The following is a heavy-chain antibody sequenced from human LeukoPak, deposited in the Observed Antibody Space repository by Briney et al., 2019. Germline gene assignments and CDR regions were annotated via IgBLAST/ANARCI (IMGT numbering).Heavy chain of an antibody. CDR3: AKAGHDFWSGYSSWFDY. V-gene: IGHV3-23*01. Sequence: GGSLRLSCAASGFTFSSYAMSWVRQAPGKGLEWVSAISGSGGSTYYADSVKGRFTISRDNSKDTLYLQMNSLRAEDTAVYYCAKAGHDFWSGYSSWFDYWGQGTLVTVSS. J-gene: IGHJ4*02. D-gene: IGHD3-3*01. CDR1: GFTFSSYA. CDR2: ISGSGGST.